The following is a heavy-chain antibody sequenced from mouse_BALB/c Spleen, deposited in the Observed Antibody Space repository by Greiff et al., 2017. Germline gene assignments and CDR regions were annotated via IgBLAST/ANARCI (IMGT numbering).Heavy chain of an antibody. Sequence: EVQGVESGGGLVKPGGSLKLSCAASGFTFSSYAMSWVRQTPEKRLEWVASISSGGSTYYPDSVKGRFTISRDNARNILYLQMSSLRSEDTAMYYCARGGNYGSSSFDYWGQGTTLTVSS. D-gene: IGHD1-1*01. CDR3: ARGGNYGSSSFDY. CDR1: GFTFSSYA. J-gene: IGHJ2*01. CDR2: ISSGGST. V-gene: IGHV5-6-5*01.